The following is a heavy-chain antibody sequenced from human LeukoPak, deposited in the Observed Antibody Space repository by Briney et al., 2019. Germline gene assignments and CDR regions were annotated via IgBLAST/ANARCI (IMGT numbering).Heavy chain of an antibody. CDR3: ARGGYYGSGNDFRFDP. V-gene: IGHV4-61*02. CDR1: GDSISSGDYY. J-gene: IGHJ5*02. CDR2: ISSSGST. D-gene: IGHD3-10*01. Sequence: SETLSLTCTVSGDSISSGDYYWSWIRQPAGKGLEWIGRISSSGSTNYNPSLKSRVTISVDTSKNQFSLKLSSVTAADTAIYYCARGGYYGSGNDFRFDPWGQGTLVTVSS.